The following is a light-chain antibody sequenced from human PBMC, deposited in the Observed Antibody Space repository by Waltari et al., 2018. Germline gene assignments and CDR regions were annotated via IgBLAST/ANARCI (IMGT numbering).Light chain of an antibody. Sequence: VLTQSPGTLSLSPGERVTLSCRASQSLSKKYLAWYQQKPGQAPRLLIYGASSRVAGIPDRFSGSGSGTDFTLTISRLEPEDFAMYYCQQYGSSVMYTFGQGTKLEIK. V-gene: IGKV3-20*01. CDR3: QQYGSSVMYT. J-gene: IGKJ2*01. CDR2: GAS. CDR1: QSLSKKY.